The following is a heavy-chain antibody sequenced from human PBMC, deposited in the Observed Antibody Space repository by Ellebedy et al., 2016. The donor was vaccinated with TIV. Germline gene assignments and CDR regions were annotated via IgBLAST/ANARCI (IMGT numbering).Heavy chain of an antibody. J-gene: IGHJ6*03. Sequence: GESLKISCKASGFTFSDYYMSWIRQAPGKGLEWVSSISGNSRFKYYADSVKGRFTISRDNSKNTVSLQMDSLRGEDTAVYYCAKRAVVHNYSYFYMDVWGKGTTVTVSS. CDR2: ISGNSRFK. CDR1: GFTFSDYY. V-gene: IGHV3-11*06. CDR3: AKRAVVHNYSYFYMDV. D-gene: IGHD4-23*01.